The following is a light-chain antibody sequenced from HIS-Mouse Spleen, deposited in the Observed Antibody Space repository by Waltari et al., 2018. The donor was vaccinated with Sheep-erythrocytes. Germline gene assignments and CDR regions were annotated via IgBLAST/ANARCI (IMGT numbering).Light chain of an antibody. Sequence: SSELTQPPSVSVSPGQTASITCSGDKLGDKYACWYQQKPGQSPVLVIYQDTKRPSGIPERVSCSNSGNTATLTISGTQAIDEADYYCLAWDSSIVVFGGGTKLTVL. CDR3: LAWDSSIVV. CDR1: KLGDKY. V-gene: IGLV3-1*01. CDR2: QDT. J-gene: IGLJ2*01.